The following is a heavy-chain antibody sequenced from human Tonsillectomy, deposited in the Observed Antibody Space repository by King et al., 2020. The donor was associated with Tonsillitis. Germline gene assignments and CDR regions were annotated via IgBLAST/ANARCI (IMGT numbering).Heavy chain of an antibody. CDR3: ARGAGPARFGELLYAYYGIDV. CDR2: LYYTGTS. V-gene: IGHV4-30-4*07. CDR1: GDSISSGSGYS. D-gene: IGHD3-10*01. Sequence: VQLQESGPGLVKPSQTLSLICAVSGDSISSGSGYSWYWVRQSPGRGLEWIGYLYYTGTSFYNPSLKSRVTISVDTSKNQLSLRLSSVTAADTAVYYCARGAGPARFGELLYAYYGIDVWGQGTTVTVS. J-gene: IGHJ6*02.